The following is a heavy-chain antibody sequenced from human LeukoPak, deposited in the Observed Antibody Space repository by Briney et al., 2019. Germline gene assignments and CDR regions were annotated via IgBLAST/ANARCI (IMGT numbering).Heavy chain of an antibody. CDR2: MKEDGSEK. Sequence: GRSLRLSCAASGFTFRTYWMSWVRQAPGKGLEWVANMKEDGSEKFYVDSVKGRFTISRDDAKSSVYLQMNSLRAEDTGVYYCARDDSPTGYIYDYWGQGTLVTVSS. J-gene: IGHJ4*02. D-gene: IGHD3-9*01. V-gene: IGHV3-7*01. CDR3: ARDDSPTGYIYDY. CDR1: GFTFRTYW.